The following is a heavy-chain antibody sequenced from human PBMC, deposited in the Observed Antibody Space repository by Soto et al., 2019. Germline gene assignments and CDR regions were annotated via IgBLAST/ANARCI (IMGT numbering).Heavy chain of an antibody. CDR2: ISSSSSYI. Sequence: EVQLVESGGGLVKPGGSLRLSCAASGFTFSSYSMNWVRQAPGKGLEWVSSISSSSSYIYYADSVKGRFTISRDNAKNSLYLQMNSLRAEDTAVYYWARGREDTSHCISTSCALGWFDPWGQGTLVTVSS. D-gene: IGHD2-2*01. V-gene: IGHV3-21*01. CDR1: GFTFSSYS. J-gene: IGHJ5*02. CDR3: ARGREDTSHCISTSCALGWFDP.